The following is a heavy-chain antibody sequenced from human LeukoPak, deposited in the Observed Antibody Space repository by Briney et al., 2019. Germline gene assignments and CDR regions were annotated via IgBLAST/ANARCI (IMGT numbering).Heavy chain of an antibody. J-gene: IGHJ4*02. V-gene: IGHV4-34*01. D-gene: IGHD5-12*01. CDR3: ARGGTGVDIVATIPQPFDY. CDR2: INHSGST. CDR1: GGSFSGYY. Sequence: PSETLSLTCAVYGGSFSGYYWSWIRQPPGKGLEWIGEINHSGSTNYNPSLKSRVTISVDTSKNQFSLKLSSVTAADTAVYYCARGGTGVDIVATIPQPFDYWGQGTLVTVSS.